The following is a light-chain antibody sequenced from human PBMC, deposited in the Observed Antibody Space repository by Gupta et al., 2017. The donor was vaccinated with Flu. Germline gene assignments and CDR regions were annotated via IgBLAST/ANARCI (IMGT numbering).Light chain of an antibody. CDR1: QSVSSSY. Sequence: EIVLTQSPGTLPLSPGERATLSCRASQSVSSSYLAWYQQKPGRAPRLLIYGASSRATGIPYRFSGSGSGTDFTLTISRLEPEDFAVYYCQQDGSSPLTFGGGTKVEIK. CDR2: GAS. J-gene: IGKJ4*01. CDR3: QQDGSSPLT. V-gene: IGKV3-20*01.